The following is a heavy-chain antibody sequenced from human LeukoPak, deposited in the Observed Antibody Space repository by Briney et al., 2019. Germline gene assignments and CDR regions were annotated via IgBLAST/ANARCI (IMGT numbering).Heavy chain of an antibody. CDR1: GFTFSSYG. Sequence: GMSLRLSCAASGFTFSSYGFHWVRQAPGKGLEWVALIWYDGSKKYYADSVKGRFTISRDNSKNTLYLQMNSLRAEDTAVYYCARDPSSFHWFDPWGQGTLVTVSS. CDR2: IWYDGSKK. CDR3: ARDPSSFHWFDP. V-gene: IGHV3-33*01. D-gene: IGHD2-15*01. J-gene: IGHJ5*02.